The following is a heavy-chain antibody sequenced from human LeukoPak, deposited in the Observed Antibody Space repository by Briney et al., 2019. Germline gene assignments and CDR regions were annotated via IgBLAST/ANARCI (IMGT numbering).Heavy chain of an antibody. V-gene: IGHV3-74*01. Sequence: GGSLRLSCAASGFTFSTYWMHWVRQHPGKGLVWVSRINSDGSSTSYADSVKGRFTISRGNAKNTLYLQIDSLRAEDTAVYYCARDGYCSGGRCYGKDYRGRGTLVTVSS. D-gene: IGHD2-15*01. CDR3: ARDGYCSGGRCYGKDY. CDR1: GFTFSTYW. J-gene: IGHJ4*02. CDR2: INSDGSST.